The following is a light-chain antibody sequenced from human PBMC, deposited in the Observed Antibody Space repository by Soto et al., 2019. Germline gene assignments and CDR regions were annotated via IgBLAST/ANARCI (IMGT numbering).Light chain of an antibody. V-gene: IGKV3-11*01. J-gene: IGKJ4*01. CDR3: QYRGIWPPGAT. CDR2: DAS. CDR1: QSINNY. Sequence: EIVLTQSPVTLSLSPGERATLSCRASQSINNYLAWYQQKPGQPPRLLIYDASNRATAIPVRFSGSGSGTDFTLTSSSLEPEDSAVYYCQYRGIWPPGATFGGGTKVDIK.